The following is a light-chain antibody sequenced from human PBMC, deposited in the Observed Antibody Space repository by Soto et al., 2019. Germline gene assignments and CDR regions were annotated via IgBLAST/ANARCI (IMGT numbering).Light chain of an antibody. CDR2: DAS. V-gene: IGKV3-11*01. J-gene: IGKJ5*01. Sequence: EIVSKHSPDTVSLSPGASASLSWSASQSVSSYLAWYQQKPGQAPRLLIYDASNRATGIPARFSGSGSGTDFTLTISSLEPEDFAVYYCQQRSNWRSITFGQGTRLEIK. CDR3: QQRSNWRSIT. CDR1: QSVSSY.